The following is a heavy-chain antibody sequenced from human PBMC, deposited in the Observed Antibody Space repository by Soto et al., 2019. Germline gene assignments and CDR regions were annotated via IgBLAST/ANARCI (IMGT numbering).Heavy chain of an antibody. J-gene: IGHJ6*02. V-gene: IGHV3-33*01. CDR2: IWYDGSNK. CDR1: GFTFSSYG. Sequence: HPGGSLRLSCAASGFTFSSYGMHWVRQAPGKGLEWVAVIWYDGSNKYYADSAKGRFTISRDNSKNTLYLQMNSLRAEDTAVYCCARDEEDIVVVPAADPYYYYGVDVWGQGTTVTVS. CDR3: ARDEEDIVVVPAADPYYYYGVDV. D-gene: IGHD2-2*01.